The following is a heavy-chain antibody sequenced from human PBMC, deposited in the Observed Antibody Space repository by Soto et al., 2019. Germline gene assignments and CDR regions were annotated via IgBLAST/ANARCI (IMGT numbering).Heavy chain of an antibody. D-gene: IGHD6-13*01. J-gene: IGHJ4*02. V-gene: IGHV4-59*01. CDR2: IHYSGTT. CDR1: GGSMRNYF. CDR3: AAGEASSRNLAPYYLDF. Sequence: SETLSLTCTVSGGSMRNYFWTWIRQPPGKXLEWIGYIHYSGTTSFFPSYNPSLRSRVTISEDTSKNQFSLKLLSVTTADTAVYFCAAGEASSRNLAPYYLDFWGQGTLVTVSS.